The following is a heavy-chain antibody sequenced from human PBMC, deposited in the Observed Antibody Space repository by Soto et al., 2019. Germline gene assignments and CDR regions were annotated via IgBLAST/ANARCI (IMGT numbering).Heavy chain of an antibody. CDR3: ARGFNSALDI. CDR2: IKQDGSEK. J-gene: IGHJ3*02. V-gene: IGHV3-7*01. Sequence: HLGGSLRLSCAATGFIFSSYWMSWVRQAPGKGLEWVANIKQDGSEKYYVDSAKGRFTISRDNAKNSLHLQMNSLRAEDTAVYYCARGFNSALDIWGQGKMVTVSS. CDR1: GFIFSSYW.